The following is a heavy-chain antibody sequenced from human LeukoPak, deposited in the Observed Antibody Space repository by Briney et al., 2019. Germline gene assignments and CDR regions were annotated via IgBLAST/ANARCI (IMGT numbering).Heavy chain of an antibody. CDR3: ARRVPDYYGSGQFDY. CDR1: GFTFSSYW. V-gene: IGHV3-7*01. J-gene: IGHJ4*02. D-gene: IGHD3-10*01. Sequence: PGGSLRLSCAASGFTFSSYWMSWVRQAPGKGLEWVANIKQDGSEKYYVDSAKGRFTISRDNAKNSLYLQMNSLRAEDTAVYYCARRVPDYYGSGQFDYWGQGTLVTVSS. CDR2: IKQDGSEK.